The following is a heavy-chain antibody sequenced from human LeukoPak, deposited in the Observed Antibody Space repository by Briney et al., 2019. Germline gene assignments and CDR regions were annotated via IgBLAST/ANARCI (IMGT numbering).Heavy chain of an antibody. J-gene: IGHJ4*02. CDR3: ARDAWIQLWHPDY. D-gene: IGHD5-18*01. Sequence: ASVKVSCKASGYTFTSYAMHWVRQAPGQRLEWMGWIDAGNGNTKYSQKFQGRVTITRDTSASTAYMELSSLRSEDTAVYYCARDAWIQLWHPDYWGQGTLVTVSS. CDR1: GYTFTSYA. CDR2: IDAGNGNT. V-gene: IGHV1-3*01.